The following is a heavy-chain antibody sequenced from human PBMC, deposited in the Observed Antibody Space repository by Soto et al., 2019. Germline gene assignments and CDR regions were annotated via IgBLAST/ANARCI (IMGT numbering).Heavy chain of an antibody. J-gene: IGHJ6*02. CDR2: TYYRSKWYY. CDR3: APGMLVRGAYHVDV. D-gene: IGHD3-10*01. V-gene: IGHV6-1*01. Sequence: SQTLSLTCVISGDSVTGNTAGWNWIRQSPSRGLEWLGRTYYRSKWYYDYAGSVKGRMTINPDTSRNQFSLQLNSVSPGDTAVYYCAPGMLVRGAYHVDVWGQGTTVTVSS. CDR1: GDSVTGNTAG.